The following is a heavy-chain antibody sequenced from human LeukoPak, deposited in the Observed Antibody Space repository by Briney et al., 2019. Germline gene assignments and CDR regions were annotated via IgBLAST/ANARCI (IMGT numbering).Heavy chain of an antibody. CDR2: ISGGGSSI. CDR1: GFTFSNYA. J-gene: IGHJ1*01. CDR3: AMGATSWSGYSFPKIFQH. V-gene: IGHV3-23*01. Sequence: GGSLRLSCAASGFTFSNYAVNWIRQAPGKGLKWVSVISGGGSSIYYTDSVKGRFTISRDNSKNTLYLQMNSLRAEDTAVYYCAMGATSWSGYSFPKIFQHWGRGTLVTVSS. D-gene: IGHD3-3*01.